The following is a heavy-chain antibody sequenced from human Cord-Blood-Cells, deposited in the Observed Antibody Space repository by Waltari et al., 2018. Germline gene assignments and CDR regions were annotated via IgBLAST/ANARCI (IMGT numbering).Heavy chain of an antibody. V-gene: IGHV4-59*01. CDR1: GGSISSYS. D-gene: IGHD1-26*01. CDR2: IYYSGST. Sequence: QVQLQESGPGLVKPSETLSLTCTVSGGSISSYSWSWIRQPPGKGLEWIGYIYYSGSTNYNPSLKSRVTISVDTSKNQFSLKLSSVTAADTAVYYCASQYSGSYYFDYWGQGTLVTVSS. CDR3: ASQYSGSYYFDY. J-gene: IGHJ4*02.